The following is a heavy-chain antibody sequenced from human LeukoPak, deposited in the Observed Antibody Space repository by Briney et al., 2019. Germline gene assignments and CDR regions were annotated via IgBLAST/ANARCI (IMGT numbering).Heavy chain of an antibody. CDR3: ARGAYCSGGSCYSFSVWGSFWFDP. D-gene: IGHD2-15*01. Sequence: ASVKVSCKASVVTFSSDAISWVGQAPGQGLEWSGLVIPILVRAHYGRNYQGGSTITADESTSTAYMALSRLRSEDTAVYYRARGAYCSGGSCYSFSVWGSFWFDPWGQGTLVTVSS. V-gene: IGHV1-69*01. J-gene: IGHJ5*02. CDR1: VVTFSSDA. CDR2: VIPILVRA.